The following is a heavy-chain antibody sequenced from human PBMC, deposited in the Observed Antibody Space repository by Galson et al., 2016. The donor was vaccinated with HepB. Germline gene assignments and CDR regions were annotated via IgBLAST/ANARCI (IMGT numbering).Heavy chain of an antibody. D-gene: IGHD2-2*01. Sequence: LSCAASGFTFSSYSMNWVRQAPGKGLEWVSYIGDTGSRIYYADSAKGRFTISRDNAKNSVYLQMNSLRDDDTAVYYCARDVSPYASPPDYWGQGTLVTVSS. V-gene: IGHV3-48*02. CDR1: GFTFSSYS. CDR3: ARDVSPYASPPDY. J-gene: IGHJ4*02. CDR2: IGDTGSRI.